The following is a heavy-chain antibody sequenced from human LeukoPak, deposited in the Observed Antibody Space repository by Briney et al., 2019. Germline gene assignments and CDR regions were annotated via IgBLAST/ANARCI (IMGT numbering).Heavy chain of an antibody. J-gene: IGHJ6*03. Sequence: GGSLRLSCAASGFTFSNYWMSWVRQAPGKGLEWVANIKQDGSEKYYVDSVKGRFTISRDNAKNSLYLQMNSLRAEDTAVYYCARDRDGYDILTGHYYYYMDVWGKGTTVTISS. V-gene: IGHV3-7*01. D-gene: IGHD3-9*01. CDR3: ARDRDGYDILTGHYYYYMDV. CDR2: IKQDGSEK. CDR1: GFTFSNYW.